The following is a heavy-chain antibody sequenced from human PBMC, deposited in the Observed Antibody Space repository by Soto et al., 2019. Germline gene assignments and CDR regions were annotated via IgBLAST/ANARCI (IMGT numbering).Heavy chain of an antibody. CDR2: INHSGST. V-gene: IGHV4-34*01. J-gene: IGHJ5*01. CDR3: ARVGTAGDYYDSSNWFDS. CDR1: GGSFSGYY. Sequence: PSETLSLTCAVYGGSFSGYYWSWIRQPPGKGLEWIGEINHSGSTNYNPSLKSRVTISVDTSKNQFSLKLSSVTAADTAVYYCARVGTAGDYYDSSNWFDSWGQGTLVTVSS. D-gene: IGHD3-22*01.